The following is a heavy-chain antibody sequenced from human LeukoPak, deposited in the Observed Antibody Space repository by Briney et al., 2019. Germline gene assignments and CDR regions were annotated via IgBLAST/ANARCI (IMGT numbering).Heavy chain of an antibody. V-gene: IGHV4-59*01. CDR3: ASSDCSSSGCQIFGNEASDF. CDR1: GGSMSRYY. CDR2: ISSRGGT. D-gene: IGHD2-2*01. Sequence: SETLSLTCTVSGGSMSRYYWSWIRQSPGKGLEWIGYISSRGGTNYNPSLRGRVSLSVDTSKNQLSLKLNSVTAADTGVYFCASSDCSSSGCQIFGNEASDFWGPGTLVTVSS. J-gene: IGHJ1*01.